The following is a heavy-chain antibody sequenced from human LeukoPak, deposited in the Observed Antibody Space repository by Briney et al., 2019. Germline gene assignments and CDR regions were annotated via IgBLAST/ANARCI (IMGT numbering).Heavy chain of an antibody. V-gene: IGHV3-33*08. D-gene: IGHD6-19*01. CDR1: GFTFDDYA. Sequence: PGGSLRLSCAASGFTFDDYAMHWVRQAPGKGLEWVAVIWYDGSNKYYADSVKGRFTISRDNSKNTLYLQMNSLRAEDTAVYYCATTLYSSGWYPSFDYWGQGTLVTVSS. CDR2: IWYDGSNK. J-gene: IGHJ4*02. CDR3: ATTLYSSGWYPSFDY.